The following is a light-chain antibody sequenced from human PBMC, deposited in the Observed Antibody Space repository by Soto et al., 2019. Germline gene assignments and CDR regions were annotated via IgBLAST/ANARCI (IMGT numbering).Light chain of an antibody. CDR3: QSYDISLHNYV. CDR1: SSNIGSNT. J-gene: IGLJ1*01. V-gene: IGLV1-44*01. CDR2: SNN. Sequence: QSVLTQPPSASGTPGQRVTISCSGSSSNIGSNTVNWYQQLPGTAPKLLIYSNNQRPSGVPDRFSGSKSGTSASLAITRLQAEDEADYYCQSYDISLHNYVFGTGTKLTVL.